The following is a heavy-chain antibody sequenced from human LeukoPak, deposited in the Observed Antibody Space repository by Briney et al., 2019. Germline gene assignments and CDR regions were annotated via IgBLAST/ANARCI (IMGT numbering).Heavy chain of an antibody. D-gene: IGHD6-6*01. CDR3: ARDRRTEYSSSSSWFDP. V-gene: IGHV1-18*01. Sequence: ASVKVSCKASGYTFTSYGISWVRQAPGQGLEWMGWISAYNGNTNYAQKLQGRVTMTTDTSTSTAYMELRSLRSDDTAVYYCARDRRTEYSSSSSWFDPWGQGTLVTVSS. J-gene: IGHJ5*02. CDR2: ISAYNGNT. CDR1: GYTFTSYG.